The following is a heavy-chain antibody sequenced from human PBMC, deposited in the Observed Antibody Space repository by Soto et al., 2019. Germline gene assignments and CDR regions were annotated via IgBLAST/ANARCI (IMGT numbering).Heavy chain of an antibody. CDR1: GGSISSSNW. J-gene: IGHJ4*02. D-gene: IGHD3-16*02. Sequence: QVQLQESGPGLVKPSGTLSLTCAVSGGSISSSNWWSWVRQPPGKGLEWIGEIYHSGSTNYNPSLKSRVNISVDKSKNQFSLKLSSVTAADTAVYYCARREITFGGVIADDYWGQGTLVTVSS. CDR3: ARREITFGGVIADDY. V-gene: IGHV4-4*02. CDR2: IYHSGST.